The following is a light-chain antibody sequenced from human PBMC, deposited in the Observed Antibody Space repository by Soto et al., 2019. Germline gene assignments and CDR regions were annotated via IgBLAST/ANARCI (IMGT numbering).Light chain of an antibody. J-gene: IGLJ2*01. CDR3: SSYTSSSPRV. CDR2: EVS. V-gene: IGLV2-14*01. Sequence: QSALTQPASVSGSPGQSITISCTGTSSDVGGYNYVSWYQQHPGKAPKLMIYEVSNRPSGVSNRFSGSKSGNTASLTISGLQAEDEADYYCSSYTSSSPRVLGRGTKVTV. CDR1: SSDVGGYNY.